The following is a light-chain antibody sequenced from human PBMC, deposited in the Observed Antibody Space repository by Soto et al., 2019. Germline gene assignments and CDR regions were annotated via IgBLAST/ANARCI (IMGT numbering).Light chain of an antibody. J-gene: IGLJ1*01. CDR2: DDN. CDR1: SSNIGGNS. Sequence: QSVMTQPPSVSAAPGQKVTISCSGRSSNIGGNSVSWYQQLPGTAPKLLIYDDNKRPSVIPDRFSGSKSGTSATLGITGFQTGDEADYYCGSWDSSLSAYVFGTGTKLTVL. V-gene: IGLV1-51*01. CDR3: GSWDSSLSAYV.